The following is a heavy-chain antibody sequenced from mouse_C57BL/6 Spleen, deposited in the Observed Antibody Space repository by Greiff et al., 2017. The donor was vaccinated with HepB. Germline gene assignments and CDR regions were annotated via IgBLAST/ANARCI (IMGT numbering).Heavy chain of an antibody. J-gene: IGHJ2*01. D-gene: IGHD1-1*01. Sequence: EVQGVESGGGLVKPGGSLKLSCAASGFTFSSYTMSWVRQTPEKRLEWVATISGGGGNTYYPDSVKGRFTISRDNAKNTLYLQMSSLRSEDTALYYCARTGDYYGSIPYFDYWGQGTTLTVSS. CDR3: ARTGDYYGSIPYFDY. V-gene: IGHV5-9*01. CDR2: ISGGGGNT. CDR1: GFTFSSYT.